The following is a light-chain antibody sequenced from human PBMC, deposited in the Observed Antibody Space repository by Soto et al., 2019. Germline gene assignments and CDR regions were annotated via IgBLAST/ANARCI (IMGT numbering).Light chain of an antibody. Sequence: QSVLTQPASVSGSPGQSITISCTGTSSDVGGYNYVSWYQQHPGKAPKFIIYEVSNRPSGVSNRFSGSKSGNTASLTISGLQAQEEADYYCTSYTSSSTYVFGTGTKVTVL. CDR2: EVS. CDR3: TSYTSSSTYV. CDR1: SSDVGGYNY. V-gene: IGLV2-14*01. J-gene: IGLJ1*01.